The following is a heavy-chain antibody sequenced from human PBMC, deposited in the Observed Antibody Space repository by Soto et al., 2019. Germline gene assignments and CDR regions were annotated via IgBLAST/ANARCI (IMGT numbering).Heavy chain of an antibody. J-gene: IGHJ4*02. V-gene: IGHV3-33*01. Sequence: QVQLVESGGGVVQPGRSLRLSCAASGFTFSSYGMHWVRQAPGKGLEWVAVIWYDGSNKYYADSVKGRFTISRDNSKNTLYLKMNSLRAEDTAVYYCARDTYGSGSSIDYWGQGTLVTVSS. D-gene: IGHD3-10*01. CDR3: ARDTYGSGSSIDY. CDR2: IWYDGSNK. CDR1: GFTFSSYG.